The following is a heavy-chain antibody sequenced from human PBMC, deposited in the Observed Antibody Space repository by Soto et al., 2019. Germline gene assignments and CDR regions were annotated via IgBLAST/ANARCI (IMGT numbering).Heavy chain of an antibody. CDR1: GGLFSSYP. V-gene: IGHV1-69*01. CDR3: ARGGSGYTWFNES. CDR2: IISVFQTA. Sequence: QEQLVQSGAEVKKPGSSVKVSCKASGGLFSSYPISWVRQVPGQGLEWMGGIISVFQTASYTQRFQGRVTITADESTTTAYMELSSLRSEDTAIYYCARGGSGYTWFNESWGQGTLVTVSS. D-gene: IGHD3-22*01. J-gene: IGHJ5*02.